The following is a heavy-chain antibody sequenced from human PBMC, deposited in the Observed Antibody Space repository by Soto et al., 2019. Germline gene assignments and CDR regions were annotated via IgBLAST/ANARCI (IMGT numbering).Heavy chain of an antibody. CDR3: ARGPGYPTDASDI. V-gene: IGHV3-53*01. D-gene: IGHD2-15*01. CDR2: IYSGGST. J-gene: IGHJ3*02. CDR1: GFTVSSNY. Sequence: PGGSLRLSCAASGFTVSSNYMSWVRQAPGKGLEWVSVIYSGGSTYYADSVKGRFTISRDNSKNTLYLQMNSLRAEDTAVYYCARGPGYPTDASDIWGQGTMVTVSS.